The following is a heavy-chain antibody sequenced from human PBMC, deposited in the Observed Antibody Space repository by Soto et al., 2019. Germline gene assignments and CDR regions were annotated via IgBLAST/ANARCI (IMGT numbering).Heavy chain of an antibody. Sequence: GGSLRLSCAASGFTFSNAWMNWVRQAPGKGLEWVGRIKSKTDGGTTDYAAPVKGRFTISRDDSKNTLYLQMNSLKTEDTAVYYCTTETWIQLWPRFYWGQGTLVTVSS. CDR1: GFTFSNAW. CDR3: TTETWIQLWPRFY. D-gene: IGHD5-18*01. V-gene: IGHV3-15*07. CDR2: IKSKTDGGTT. J-gene: IGHJ4*02.